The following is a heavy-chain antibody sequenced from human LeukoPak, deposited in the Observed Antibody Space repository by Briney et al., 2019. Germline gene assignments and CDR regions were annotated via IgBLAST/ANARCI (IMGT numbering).Heavy chain of an antibody. V-gene: IGHV4-59*08. J-gene: IGHJ6*03. CDR2: IYTTGST. CDR1: GGSMTYDY. D-gene: IGHD3-10*01. Sequence: TSETLSLTCTVSGGSMTYDYWSWIRQTPGMRLEWLGYIYTTGSTRYNPSLKGRVTISLDTSKNQFSLRLRSVTAADTAVYYCARHFRRDYSASGASQYYHYIDVWGKGTTVTVSS. CDR3: ARHFRRDYSASGASQYYHYIDV.